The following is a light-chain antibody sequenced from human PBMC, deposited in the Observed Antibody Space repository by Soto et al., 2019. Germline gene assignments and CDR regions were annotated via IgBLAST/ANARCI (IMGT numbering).Light chain of an antibody. Sequence: ESVLTQSPGTLSLSPGERATLSCRASQSVTNRYFAWYQQRPGQAPRLLIYGISNRATGIPDRFSGSGSGTDFTLTISRLEPEDFVVYYCQQYSSLPHTFGQGTKVEI. CDR2: GIS. V-gene: IGKV3-20*01. J-gene: IGKJ2*01. CDR3: QQYSSLPHT. CDR1: QSVTNRY.